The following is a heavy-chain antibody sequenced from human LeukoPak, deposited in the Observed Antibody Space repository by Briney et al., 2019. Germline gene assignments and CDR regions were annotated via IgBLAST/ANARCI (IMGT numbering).Heavy chain of an antibody. J-gene: IGHJ4*02. D-gene: IGHD1-14*01. V-gene: IGHV1-69*13. CDR3: ARTAMNNGDY. CDR2: IVPMFGTT. CDR1: GGTFSRSA. Sequence: SVKVPCKASGGTFSRSAISWVRQAPGQGLEWMGGIVPMFGTTNYTQKFQGRVTITADVSTSTAYMELSSLTSEDTGVYYCARTAMNNGDYWGQGTLVTVSS.